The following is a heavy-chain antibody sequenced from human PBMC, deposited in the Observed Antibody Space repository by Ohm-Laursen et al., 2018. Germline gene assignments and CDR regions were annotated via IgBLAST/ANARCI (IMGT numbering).Heavy chain of an antibody. CDR2: IYYSGST. CDR3: ARSKPITIRVEGAFDI. Sequence: GTLSLTCTVSGGSISSYYWSWIRQPPGKGLEWIGYIYYSGSTNYNPSLKSRVTISVDTSKSQFSLKLSSVTAADTAVYYCARSKPITIRVEGAFDIWGQGTMVTVSS. V-gene: IGHV4-59*01. J-gene: IGHJ3*02. CDR1: GGSISSYY. D-gene: IGHD3-9*01.